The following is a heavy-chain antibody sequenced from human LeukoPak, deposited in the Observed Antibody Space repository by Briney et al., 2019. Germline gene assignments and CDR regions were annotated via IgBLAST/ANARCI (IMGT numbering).Heavy chain of an antibody. J-gene: IGHJ5*02. V-gene: IGHV3-23*01. CDR3: GKPYYDFWSGYLSWFDP. Sequence: PGGSLRLSCAASGFTFSSYAMSWVRQAPGKGLEWVSAISGSGGSTYYADSVKGRFTISRDNSKNTLYLQVNSLRAEDTAVYYCGKPYYDFWSGYLSWFDPWGQGTLVTVSS. D-gene: IGHD3-3*01. CDR2: ISGSGGST. CDR1: GFTFSSYA.